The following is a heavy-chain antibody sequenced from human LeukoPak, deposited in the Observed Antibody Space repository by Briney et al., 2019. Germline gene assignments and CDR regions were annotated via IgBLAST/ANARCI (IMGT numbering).Heavy chain of an antibody. CDR2: IYSGGST. Sequence: GGSLRLSCAASGFTVSSNYMSWVRQAPGKGLEWVSVIYSGGSTYYADSVKGRFTISRDNSKNTLYLQMNSLRAEDTAVYYCARVGRGGLIWFGELFFDYWGQGTLVTVSS. V-gene: IGHV3-53*01. D-gene: IGHD3-10*01. CDR3: ARVGRGGLIWFGELFFDY. CDR1: GFTVSSNY. J-gene: IGHJ4*02.